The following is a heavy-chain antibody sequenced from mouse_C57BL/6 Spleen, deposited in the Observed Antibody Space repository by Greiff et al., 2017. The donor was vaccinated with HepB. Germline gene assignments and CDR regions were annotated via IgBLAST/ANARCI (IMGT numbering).Heavy chain of an antibody. Sequence: QVQLQQSGAELARPGASVKLSCKASGYTFTSYGISWVKHRTGQGLEWIGEIYPRSGNTYYNEKFKGKATLTADKSSSTAYMELRSLTSEDSAVYFCARDGHYYGSRGYFDYWGQGTTLTVSS. CDR3: ARDGHYYGSRGYFDY. V-gene: IGHV1-81*01. CDR1: GYTFTSYG. J-gene: IGHJ2*01. D-gene: IGHD1-1*01. CDR2: IYPRSGNT.